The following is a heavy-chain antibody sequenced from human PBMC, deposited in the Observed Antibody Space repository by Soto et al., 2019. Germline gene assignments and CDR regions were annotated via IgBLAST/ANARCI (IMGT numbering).Heavy chain of an antibody. CDR2: ISWNSDTI. CDR1: GFTFDDYA. D-gene: IGHD4-17*01. V-gene: IGHV3-9*01. J-gene: IGHJ4*02. CDR3: AKSPYGDYERYLDY. Sequence: EVQLVESGGGLVQPGRSLRLSCAASGFTFDDYAMHWVRQAPGKGLEWVSAISWNSDTIGYADSVKGRFTNTRDNAKNSLYLQMNSLRPEDTALYYCAKSPYGDYERYLDYWGQGTLVTVSS.